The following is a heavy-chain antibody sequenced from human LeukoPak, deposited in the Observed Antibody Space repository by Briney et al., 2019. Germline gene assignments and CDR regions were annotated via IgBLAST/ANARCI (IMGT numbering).Heavy chain of an antibody. V-gene: IGHV3-11*01. CDR1: GFTFSDYY. J-gene: IGHJ5*02. Sequence: GGSLRLSCAAPGFTFSDYYMSWIRQAPGKGLEWVSYISSSGSTIYYADSVKGRFTISRDNAKNSLYLQMNSLRAEDTAVYYCARVGVVVAATSPPNWFDPWGQGTLVTVSS. CDR3: ARVGVVVAATSPPNWFDP. D-gene: IGHD2-15*01. CDR2: ISSSGSTI.